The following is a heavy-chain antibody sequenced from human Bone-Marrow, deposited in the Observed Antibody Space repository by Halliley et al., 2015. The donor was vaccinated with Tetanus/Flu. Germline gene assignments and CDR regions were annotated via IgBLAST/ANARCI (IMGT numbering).Heavy chain of an antibody. CDR3: PPGSVWDY. Sequence: GLEWVGRIKIKTDGETTDYAAPVKGRFIVSRDDSKNMLYLQMNSLKTEDTAMYYCPPGSVWDYWGQGTLVTVSS. V-gene: IGHV3-15*07. CDR2: IKIKTDGETT. J-gene: IGHJ4*02. D-gene: IGHD3-16*01.